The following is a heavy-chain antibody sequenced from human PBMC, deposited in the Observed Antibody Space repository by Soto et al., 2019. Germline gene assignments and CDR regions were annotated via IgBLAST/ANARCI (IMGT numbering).Heavy chain of an antibody. Sequence: SETLSLTCTVSGGSISSYYWSWIRQPPGKGLEWIGYIYYSGSTNYNPSLKSRVTISVDTSKNQFSLKLSSVTAADTAVYYCASLGVDIVAKTRDYYYGMHVWGQGTTVTV. CDR2: IYYSGST. D-gene: IGHD5-12*01. J-gene: IGHJ6*02. V-gene: IGHV4-59*01. CDR1: GGSISSYY. CDR3: ASLGVDIVAKTRDYYYGMHV.